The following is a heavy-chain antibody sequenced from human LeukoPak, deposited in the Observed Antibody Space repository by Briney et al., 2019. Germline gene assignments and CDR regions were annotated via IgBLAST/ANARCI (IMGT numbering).Heavy chain of an antibody. Sequence: GGSLRLSCEASGFSLSGSWMHWVRQAPGKGLMWVSQSKYDGSTKSYAASVRSRFTISRDNAKNTLYLHMDSLRAEDTAVYYRARSDYFHNWGQGTMVVVSA. CDR1: GFSLSGSW. D-gene: IGHD3-10*01. CDR3: ARSDYFHN. V-gene: IGHV3-74*01. CDR2: SKYDGSTK. J-gene: IGHJ3*01.